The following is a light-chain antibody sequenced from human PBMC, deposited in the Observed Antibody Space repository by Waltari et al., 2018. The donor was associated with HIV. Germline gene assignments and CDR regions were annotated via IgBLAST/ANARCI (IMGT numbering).Light chain of an antibody. J-gene: IGLJ3*02. V-gene: IGLV1-40*01. CDR1: SYNLGTFYA. CDR2: SDY. CDR3: ASWDDSLPASWV. Sequence: QSALTQPPSVSGAPGQTVTMSCTGVSYNLGTFYAVHWYQHLPGAAPKLLISSDYNRPAGVPDRFSGSKSGTSASLAISGLQSEDEADYYCASWDDSLPASWVFGGGTSLTVL.